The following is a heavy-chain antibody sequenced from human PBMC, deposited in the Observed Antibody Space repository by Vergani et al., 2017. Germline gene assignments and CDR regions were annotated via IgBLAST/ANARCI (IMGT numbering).Heavy chain of an antibody. J-gene: IGHJ5*02. Sequence: QVQLQESGPGLVKPSETLSLTCAVSDYSISSGYYWGWIRQPPGKGLEWIGSIYHSGSTYYNPSLKSPVTISVDTSKNQFSLKLNSVTAADTAVYYCGRVADFYGLGSRLLDLWGQGILVTVSS. D-gene: IGHD3-10*01. CDR3: GRVADFYGLGSRLLDL. V-gene: IGHV4-38-2*01. CDR2: IYHSGST. CDR1: DYSISSGYY.